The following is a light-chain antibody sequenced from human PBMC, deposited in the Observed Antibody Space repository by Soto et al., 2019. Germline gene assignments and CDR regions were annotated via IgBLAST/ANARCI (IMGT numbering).Light chain of an antibody. CDR1: PDINKY. Sequence: DTQMTQSLSSLSASVGDRVSITCQASPDINKYLNWYQQKPGKAPKLLIYDASTLKSGVPTRFSGSGSVTEFTLTISDLQPDDFATYYCQQYNTYEFGQGTKVEIK. CDR2: DAS. J-gene: IGKJ1*01. CDR3: QQYNTYE. V-gene: IGKV1-9*01.